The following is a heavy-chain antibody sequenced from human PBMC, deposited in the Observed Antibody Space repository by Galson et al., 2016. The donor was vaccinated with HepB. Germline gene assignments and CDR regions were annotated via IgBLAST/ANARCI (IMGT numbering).Heavy chain of an antibody. CDR2: ITRSPGAI. V-gene: IGHV3-48*04. J-gene: IGHJ4*02. CDR3: AREDWGSQALLRLFDS. D-gene: IGHD2-15*01. CDR1: GFTFSSYS. Sequence: SLRLSCAASGFTFSSYSMNWVRQAPGKGLEWISCITRSPGAIYYADSVKGRFTIPRDNAKNSLYLQMNSLRAEDTAVYYCAREDWGSQALLRLFDSWGQGTLVTVSS.